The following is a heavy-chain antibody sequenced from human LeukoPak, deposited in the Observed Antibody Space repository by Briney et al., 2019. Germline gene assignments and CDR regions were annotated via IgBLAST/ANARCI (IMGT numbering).Heavy chain of an antibody. CDR3: AKDRGLDYAPGDV. CDR2: ISYDGSNK. V-gene: IGHV3-30*18. D-gene: IGHD4-17*01. Sequence: GGSLRLSCAASGFSLSSYEVNWVRQAPGKGLEWVAVISYDGSNKYYTDSVKGRFTISRDNSKNTLYLQMNSLRAEDTAVYYCAKDRGLDYAPGDVWGLGTTVTVSS. J-gene: IGHJ6*02. CDR1: GFSLSSYE.